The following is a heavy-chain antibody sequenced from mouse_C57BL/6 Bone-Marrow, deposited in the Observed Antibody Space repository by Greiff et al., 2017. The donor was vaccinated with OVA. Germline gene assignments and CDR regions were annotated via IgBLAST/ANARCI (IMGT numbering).Heavy chain of an antibody. CDR3: TRSCAPSGDY. CDR1: GYTFTDYE. V-gene: IGHV1-15*01. J-gene: IGHJ2*01. CDR2: IDPETGGT. D-gene: IGHD3-2*02. Sequence: VKLQESGAELVRPGASVTLSCKASGYTFTDYEMHWVKQTPVHGLEWIGAIDPETGGTAYNQKFKGKAILTADKSSSTAYMELRSLTSEDSAVYYCTRSCAPSGDYWGQGTTLTVSS.